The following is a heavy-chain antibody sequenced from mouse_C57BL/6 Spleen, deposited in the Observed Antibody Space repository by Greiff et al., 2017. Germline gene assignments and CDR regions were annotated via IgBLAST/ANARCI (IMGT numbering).Heavy chain of an antibody. CDR1: GYSITSGYD. V-gene: IGHV3-1*01. CDR2: ISYSGST. D-gene: IGHD2-3*01. J-gene: IGHJ2*01. Sequence: EVHLVESGPGMVKPSQSLSLTCTVTGYSITSGYDWHWIRHFPGNKLEWMGYISYSGSTNYNPSLKSRISITHDTSKNHFFLKLNSVTTEDTATYYCARAYDGYLGYWGQGTTLTVSS. CDR3: ARAYDGYLGY.